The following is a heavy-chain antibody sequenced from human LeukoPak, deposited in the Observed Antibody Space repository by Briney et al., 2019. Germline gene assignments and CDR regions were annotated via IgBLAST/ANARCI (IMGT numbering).Heavy chain of an antibody. V-gene: IGHV1-8*03. CDR3: ARGVNKRMVRGGRGAGYYYYMDV. J-gene: IGHJ6*03. Sequence: GASVKVSCKASGYTFTSYDINWVRQATGQGLEWMGWMNPNSGNTGYAQKFQGRVTITRNTSISTAYMELSSLRSEDTAVYYCARGVNKRMVRGGRGAGYYYYMDVWGKGTTVTVSS. CDR1: GYTFTSYD. CDR2: MNPNSGNT. D-gene: IGHD3-10*01.